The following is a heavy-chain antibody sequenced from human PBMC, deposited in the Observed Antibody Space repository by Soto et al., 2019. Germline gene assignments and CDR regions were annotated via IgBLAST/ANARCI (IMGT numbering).Heavy chain of an antibody. J-gene: IGHJ4*02. V-gene: IGHV3-66*01. D-gene: IGHD1-26*01. CDR1: GFTVSSNY. CDR3: ARVVGVASYYFDY. Sequence: PGGSLRLSCAASGFTVSSNYMSWVRQAPGKGLEWVSIIYSGGRTYYADSVKGRSTISRDNSKNTLYLQMNSLRAEDTAVYYCARVVGVASYYFDYWGQGTLVTVS. CDR2: IYSGGRT.